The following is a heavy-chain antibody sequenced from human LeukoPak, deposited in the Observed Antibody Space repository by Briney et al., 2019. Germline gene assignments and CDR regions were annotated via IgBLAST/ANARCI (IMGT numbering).Heavy chain of an antibody. Sequence: GGSLRLSCAASGFTFSSYWMSWVRQAPGKGLEWVSGISGSGASTYYADYVKGRFTISRDNSKNTLYLQMNSLRAEDTAVYYCAEDFDDNFWSGHNAFDIGGQGTMVTVSS. D-gene: IGHD3-3*01. V-gene: IGHV3-23*01. CDR2: ISGSGAST. CDR3: AEDFDDNFWSGHNAFDI. CDR1: GFTFSSYW. J-gene: IGHJ3*02.